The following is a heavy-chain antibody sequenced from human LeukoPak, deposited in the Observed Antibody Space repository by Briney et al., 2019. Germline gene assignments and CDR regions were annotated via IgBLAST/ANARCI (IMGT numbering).Heavy chain of an antibody. D-gene: IGHD5-18*01. J-gene: IGHJ4*02. CDR2: INPSGGST. V-gene: IGHV1-46*01. CDR1: GYTFTSYY. Sequence: ASVKVSCKASGYTFTSYYTHWVRQAPGQGLEWMGIINPSGGSTSYAQKFQGRVTMTRDTSTSTVYMELSSLRSEDTAVYYCAREAVDTAMVTAETNHEPSDYWGQGTLVTVSS. CDR3: AREAVDTAMVTAETNHEPSDY.